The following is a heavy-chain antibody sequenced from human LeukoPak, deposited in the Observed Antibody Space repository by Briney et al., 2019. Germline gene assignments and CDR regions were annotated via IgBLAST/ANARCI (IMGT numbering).Heavy chain of an antibody. Sequence: SETLSLTCTVSGYSISSGYYWSWIRQPPGKGLEWIGEINHSGSTNYNPSLKSRVTISVDTSKNQFSLKLSSVTAADTAVYYCARQSGSGSYYVQKRLPVYYYYMGVWGKGTTVTVSS. CDR2: INHSGST. D-gene: IGHD1-26*01. V-gene: IGHV4-38-2*02. CDR3: ARQSGSGSYYVQKRLPVYYYYMGV. CDR1: GYSISSGYY. J-gene: IGHJ6*03.